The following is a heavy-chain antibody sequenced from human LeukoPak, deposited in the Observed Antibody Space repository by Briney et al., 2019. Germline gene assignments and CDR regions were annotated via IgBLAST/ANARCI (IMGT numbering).Heavy chain of an antibody. Sequence: GASVNVSCKVSGYTLTELSMHWVRQAPGKGLEWMGGFDPEDGETIYAQKFQGRVTMTEDTSTDTAYMELSSLRSEDTAVYYCATPNRYSGYDFDYWGQGTLVTVSS. CDR1: GYTLTELS. J-gene: IGHJ4*02. CDR2: FDPEDGET. D-gene: IGHD5-12*01. V-gene: IGHV1-24*01. CDR3: ATPNRYSGYDFDY.